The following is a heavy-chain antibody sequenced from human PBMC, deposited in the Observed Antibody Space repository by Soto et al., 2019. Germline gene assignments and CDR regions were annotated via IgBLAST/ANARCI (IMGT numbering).Heavy chain of an antibody. CDR3: ARDYYGSGSYGVVWFDP. CDR2: IYYSGST. J-gene: IGHJ5*02. Sequence: QVQLQESGPGLVKPSQTLSLTCTVSGGSISSGGYYWSWIRQHPGKGLEWIGYIYYSGSTYYNPSLKGRVTLSVDTSKNQFSLKLSSVTAADTAVYYCARDYYGSGSYGVVWFDPWGQGTLVTVSS. V-gene: IGHV4-31*03. D-gene: IGHD3-10*01. CDR1: GGSISSGGYY.